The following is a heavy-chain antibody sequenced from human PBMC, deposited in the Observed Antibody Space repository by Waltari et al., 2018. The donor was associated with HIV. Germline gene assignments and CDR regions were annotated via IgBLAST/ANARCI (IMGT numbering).Heavy chain of an antibody. V-gene: IGHV4-34*01. Sequence: QVQLQQWGAGLLKPSETLSLTCAVYGGSFSGYYWSWIRQPPGKGLEWIGEINHSGSTNYNPSLKSRVTISVDTSKNQFSLKLSSVTAADTAVYYCAIEYSSSLDVWGQGTTVTVSS. J-gene: IGHJ6*02. CDR3: AIEYSSSLDV. CDR1: GGSFSGYY. D-gene: IGHD6-6*01. CDR2: INHSGST.